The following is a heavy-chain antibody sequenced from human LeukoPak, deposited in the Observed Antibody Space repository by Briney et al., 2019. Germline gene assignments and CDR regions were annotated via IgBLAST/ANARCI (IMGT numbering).Heavy chain of an antibody. Sequence: SETLSLTCTVSGGSISSYYWSWIRQPAGKGLEWIGRIYTSGSTNYNPSLKSRVTMSVDTSKNQFSLKLSSVTAADTAVYYCARVLRYFDPVGGYMDVWGKGTTVTVSS. J-gene: IGHJ6*03. CDR1: GGSISSYY. CDR3: ARVLRYFDPVGGYMDV. D-gene: IGHD3-9*01. V-gene: IGHV4-4*07. CDR2: IYTSGST.